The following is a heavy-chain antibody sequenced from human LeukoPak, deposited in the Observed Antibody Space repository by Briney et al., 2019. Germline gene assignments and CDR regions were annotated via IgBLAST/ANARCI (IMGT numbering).Heavy chain of an antibody. J-gene: IGHJ4*02. CDR1: GFTFSTYA. V-gene: IGHV3-23*01. D-gene: IGHD2-15*01. Sequence: GGSLRLSCAAYGFTFSTYAMSWVRQAPGKGLEWVSTVSTSGGSTYYADSVKGRFTISRDNSKNTQYLQMNSLRAEVTAIYYCLGYCSGGRCYSGGHWGQGTLVTVSS. CDR3: LGYCSGGRCYSGGH. CDR2: VSTSGGST.